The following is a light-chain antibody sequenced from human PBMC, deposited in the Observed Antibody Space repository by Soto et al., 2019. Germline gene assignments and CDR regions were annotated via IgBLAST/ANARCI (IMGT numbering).Light chain of an antibody. CDR3: SSYTSSSTLV. V-gene: IGLV2-14*01. CDR2: EVS. CDR1: SRDVGAYNN. Sequence: QSALTQPASVSGSPGQSITISCSGTSRDVGAYNNVSWYQHHPGKAPKLMIYEVSNRPSGVSNRFSGSKSGNTASLTISGLQAEDEADYYCSSYTSSSTLVFGGGTKLTVL. J-gene: IGLJ2*01.